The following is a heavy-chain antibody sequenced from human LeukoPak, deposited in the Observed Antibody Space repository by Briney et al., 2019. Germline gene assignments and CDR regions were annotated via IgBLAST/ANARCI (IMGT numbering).Heavy chain of an antibody. J-gene: IGHJ4*02. CDR2: ISSSSSYI. Sequence: GGSLRLSCAASGFTFSSYSMNWVRQAPGKGLEWVSSISSSSSYIYYADSVKGRFTISRDNAKNSLYLQMNSLRAEDTAVYYCAKDEGSGSPRGYYFDYWGQGTLVTVSS. CDR3: AKDEGSGSPRGYYFDY. V-gene: IGHV3-21*01. CDR1: GFTFSSYS. D-gene: IGHD3-10*01.